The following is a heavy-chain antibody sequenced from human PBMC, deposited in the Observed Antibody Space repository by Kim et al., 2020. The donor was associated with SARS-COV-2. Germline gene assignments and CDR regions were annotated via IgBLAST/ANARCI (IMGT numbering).Heavy chain of an antibody. CDR3: AREHGIAAAAEEGRYYYYGMDV. Sequence: SQTLSLTCAISGDSVSSNSAAWNWIRQSPSRGLEWLGRTYYRSKWYNDYAVSVKSRITINPDTSKNQFSLQLNSVTPEDTAVYYCAREHGIAAAAEEGRYYYYGMDVWGQGTTVTVSS. CDR1: GDSVSSNSAA. J-gene: IGHJ6*02. V-gene: IGHV6-1*01. CDR2: TYYRSKWYN. D-gene: IGHD6-13*01.